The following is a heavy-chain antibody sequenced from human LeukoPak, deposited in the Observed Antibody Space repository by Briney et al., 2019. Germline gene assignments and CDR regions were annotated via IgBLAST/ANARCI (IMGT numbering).Heavy chain of an antibody. CDR2: IKQDGSEK. V-gene: IGHV3-7*03. CDR3: AREVTGPKDY. CDR1: GFTFSSYC. J-gene: IGHJ4*02. D-gene: IGHD4-23*01. Sequence: PGGSLRLSRAASGFTFSSYCMSWVRQAPGKGLEWVANIKQDGSEKYYVDSVKGRFTISRANAKNSLYLQMNSLRAEDTAVYYCAREVTGPKDYWGQGTLVTVSS.